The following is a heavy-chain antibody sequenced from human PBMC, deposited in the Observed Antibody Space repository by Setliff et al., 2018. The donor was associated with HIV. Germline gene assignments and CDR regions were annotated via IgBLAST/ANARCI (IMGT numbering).Heavy chain of an antibody. V-gene: IGHV4-34*04. D-gene: IGHD3-10*01. CDR1: GGSFSGYN. Sequence: PSETLSLTCAFYGGSFSGYNWSWIRQTPGKGLEWIGEINHSGSTNHNPSLKSRATITRDTSANTAYMELSSLRFDDTAVYFCARGALLAAFDFDHWGHGTLVTVSS. CDR2: INHSGST. CDR3: ARGALLAAFDFDH. J-gene: IGHJ4*01.